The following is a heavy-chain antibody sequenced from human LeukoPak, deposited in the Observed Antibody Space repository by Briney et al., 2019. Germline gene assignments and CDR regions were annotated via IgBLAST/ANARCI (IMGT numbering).Heavy chain of an antibody. CDR1: GFTFSYYT. J-gene: IGHJ4*02. CDR3: AKSASYGSGSWYYFDY. V-gene: IGHV3-21*01. CDR2: ISSSGSSI. D-gene: IGHD3-10*01. Sequence: GGSLRLSCAASGFTFSYYTMSWVRQAPGKGLEWVSSISSSGSSIYYADSVKGRFTISRDNAKNSLYLQMSSLRVEDTAVYYCAKSASYGSGSWYYFDYWGQGNLVTVSS.